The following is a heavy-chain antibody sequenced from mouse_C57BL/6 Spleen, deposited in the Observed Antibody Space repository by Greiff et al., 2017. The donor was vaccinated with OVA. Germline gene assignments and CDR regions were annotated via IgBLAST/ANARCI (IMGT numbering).Heavy chain of an antibody. V-gene: IGHV1-22*01. CDR1: GYTFTDYN. Sequence: EVHLVESGPELVKPGASVKMSCKASGYTFTDYNMHWVKQSHGKSLEWIGYINPNNGGTSYNQKFKGKATLTVNKSSSTAYMELRSLTSEDSAVYYCARDYGSSYAWFAYWGQGTLVTVSA. CDR3: ARDYGSSYAWFAY. D-gene: IGHD1-1*01. CDR2: INPNNGGT. J-gene: IGHJ3*01.